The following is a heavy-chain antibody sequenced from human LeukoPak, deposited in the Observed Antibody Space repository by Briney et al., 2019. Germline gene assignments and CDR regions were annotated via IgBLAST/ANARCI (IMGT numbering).Heavy chain of an antibody. CDR3: ARDRGGSGSFVDY. Sequence: SETLSLTCTVSGGSISSSSYYWGWIRQPPGKGLEWIGSIYYSGSTYYNPSLKSRVTISVDTSKNQFSLKLSSVTAADTAVYYCARDRGGSGSFVDYWGQGTLVTVSS. CDR1: GGSISSSSYY. CDR2: IYYSGST. J-gene: IGHJ4*02. D-gene: IGHD3-10*01. V-gene: IGHV4-39*07.